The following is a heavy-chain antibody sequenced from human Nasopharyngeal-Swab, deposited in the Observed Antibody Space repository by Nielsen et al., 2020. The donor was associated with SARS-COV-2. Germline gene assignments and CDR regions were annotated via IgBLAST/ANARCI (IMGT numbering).Heavy chain of an antibody. D-gene: IGHD2-15*01. J-gene: IGHJ4*02. V-gene: IGHV3-33*01. CDR2: IWYDGSNK. Sequence: WIRQLPGKGLEWVAVIWYDGSNKYYADSVKGRFTISRDNSKNTLYLQMNSLRAEDTAVYYCARDSGGYCSGGSCYPHYYFDYWGQGTLVTVSS. CDR3: ARDSGGYCSGGSCYPHYYFDY.